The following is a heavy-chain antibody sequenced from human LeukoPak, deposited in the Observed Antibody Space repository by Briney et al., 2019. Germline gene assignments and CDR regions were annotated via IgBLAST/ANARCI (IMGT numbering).Heavy chain of an antibody. CDR3: ARLTPYYDFWSGYYHDAFDI. CDR1: GGSFSGYY. D-gene: IGHD3-3*01. CDR2: INHSGST. V-gene: IGHV4-34*01. Sequence: SETPSLTCAVYGGSFSGYYWSWIRQRPGKGLEWMGEINHSGSTNYNPSLKSRVTISVDTSKNQFSLKLSSVTAADTAVYYCARLTPYYDFWSGYYHDAFDIWGQGTMVTVSS. J-gene: IGHJ3*02.